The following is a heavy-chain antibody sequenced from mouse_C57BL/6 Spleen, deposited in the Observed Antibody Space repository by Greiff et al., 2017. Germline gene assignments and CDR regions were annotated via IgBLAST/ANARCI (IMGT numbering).Heavy chain of an antibody. Sequence: QVQLKESGPGLVAPSQSLSITCTVSGFSLTSYGVHWVRQPPGKGLEWLVVIWSDGSTTYNSALKSRLSISKDNSKSQVFLKMNSLQTDDTAMYYCARHPPHYYGSTYYYAMDYWGQGTSVTVSS. CDR3: ARHPPHYYGSTYYYAMDY. CDR1: GFSLTSYG. V-gene: IGHV2-6-1*01. CDR2: IWSDGST. D-gene: IGHD1-1*01. J-gene: IGHJ4*01.